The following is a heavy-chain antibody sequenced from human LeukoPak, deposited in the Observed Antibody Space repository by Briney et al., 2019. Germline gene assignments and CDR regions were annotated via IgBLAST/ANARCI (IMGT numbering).Heavy chain of an antibody. CDR2: IRYDESNE. D-gene: IGHD1-26*01. Sequence: GGSLRLSCAASVFSFSTHGMHWVRQAPGKGLEWLAFIRYDESNEYYAESVKGRFTISRDNSKNSLYLQMNSLRAEDTAVYYCARRRDSGSLQHFDYWGQGTLSPSPQ. CDR1: VFSFSTHG. V-gene: IGHV3-30*02. CDR3: ARRRDSGSLQHFDY. J-gene: IGHJ4*02.